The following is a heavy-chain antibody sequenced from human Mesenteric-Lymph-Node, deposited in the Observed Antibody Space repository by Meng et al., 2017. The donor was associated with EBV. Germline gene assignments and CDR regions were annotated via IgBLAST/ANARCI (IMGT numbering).Heavy chain of an antibody. Sequence: QVELQESGPVLVKPSEALSLTCTVSGGSGSSGSYYWSWIRQPPGKGLEWIGYIYYSGSTNYNPSLKSRVTISVDTSKNQFSLNLYSVTAADTAVYYCARENPARGNWFDPWGQGALVTVSS. CDR3: ARENPARGNWFDP. V-gene: IGHV4-61*01. J-gene: IGHJ5*02. D-gene: IGHD3-10*01. CDR1: GGSGSSGSYY. CDR2: IYYSGST.